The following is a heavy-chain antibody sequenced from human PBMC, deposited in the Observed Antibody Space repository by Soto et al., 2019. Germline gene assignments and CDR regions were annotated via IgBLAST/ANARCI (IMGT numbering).Heavy chain of an antibody. V-gene: IGHV3-30*18. CDR3: AKDPRGGGSYAYYYYGMDV. Sequence: GESLKISCAASGFTFSSYGMHWVRQAPGKGLEWVAVIPYDGSNKYYADSVKGRFTISRDNSKNTLYLQMNSLRAEDTAVYYCAKDPRGGGSYAYYYYGMDVWGQGTTVTVSS. J-gene: IGHJ6*02. D-gene: IGHD1-26*01. CDR2: IPYDGSNK. CDR1: GFTFSSYG.